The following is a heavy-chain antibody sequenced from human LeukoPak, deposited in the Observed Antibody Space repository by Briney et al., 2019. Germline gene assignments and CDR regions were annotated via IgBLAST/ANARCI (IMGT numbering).Heavy chain of an antibody. J-gene: IGHJ6*03. Sequence: GGSLRLSCAASGFTVSSNYMSWVRQAPGKGLEWVSVIYSGGSTCYADSVKGRFTISRDNSKNTLYLQMNSLRAEDTAVHYCARSPSFGYYYYMDVWGKGTTVTVSS. D-gene: IGHD2-2*01. CDR2: IYSGGST. CDR3: ARSPSFGYYYYMDV. V-gene: IGHV3-53*01. CDR1: GFTVSSNY.